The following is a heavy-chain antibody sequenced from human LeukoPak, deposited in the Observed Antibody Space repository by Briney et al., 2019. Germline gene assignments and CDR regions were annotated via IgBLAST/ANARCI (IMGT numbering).Heavy chain of an antibody. Sequence: GGSLRLPCAASGFTSSSYAMSWVRQAPGKGLEWVSAISGSGGSTYYADSVKGRFTISRDNSKNTLYLQMNSLRAEDTAVYYCAKDSSITIFGVAPIYFDYWGQGTLVTVSS. CDR1: GFTSSSYA. CDR3: AKDSSITIFGVAPIYFDY. D-gene: IGHD3-3*01. J-gene: IGHJ4*02. V-gene: IGHV3-23*01. CDR2: ISGSGGST.